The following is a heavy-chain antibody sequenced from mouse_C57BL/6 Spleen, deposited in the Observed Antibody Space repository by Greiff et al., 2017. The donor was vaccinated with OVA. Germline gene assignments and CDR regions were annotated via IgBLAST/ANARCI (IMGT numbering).Heavy chain of an antibody. D-gene: IGHD1-1*01. CDR2: IDPETGGT. V-gene: IGHV1-15*01. CDR1: GYTFTDYE. Sequence: QVQLQQSGAELVRPGASVTLSCKASGYTFTDYEMHWVKQTPVHGLEWIGAIDPETGGTAYNQKFKGKAILTADKSSSTAYMELRSLTSEDSAVYYCTRPRVYYYGSSYDDYWGQGTTRTVSS. CDR3: TRPRVYYYGSSYDDY. J-gene: IGHJ2*01.